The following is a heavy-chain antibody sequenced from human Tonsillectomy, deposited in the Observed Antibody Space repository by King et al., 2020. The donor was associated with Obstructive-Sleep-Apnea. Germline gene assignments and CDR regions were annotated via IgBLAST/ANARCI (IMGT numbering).Heavy chain of an antibody. J-gene: IGHJ4*02. CDR3: ARGPYDLLTVYYLIDY. D-gene: IGHD3-9*01. CDR1: EFTFSSYT. Sequence: VQLVESGGGLVKPGGSLRLSCAASEFTFSSYTMNWVRQAPGKGLEWVSSISSSSSYIYYADSLKGRFTISRDNAKNSLYLQMNSLRAEDTAVYYFARGPYDLLTVYYLIDYWGQGSLVTVSS. V-gene: IGHV3-21*01. CDR2: ISSSSSYI.